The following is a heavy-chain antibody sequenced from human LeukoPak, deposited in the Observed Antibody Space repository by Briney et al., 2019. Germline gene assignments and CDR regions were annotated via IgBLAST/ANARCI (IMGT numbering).Heavy chain of an antibody. CDR3: AKSTYYDFWSGSCFDY. CDR1: GFTFYSYA. CDR2: ISGSGNNT. D-gene: IGHD3-3*01. V-gene: IGHV3-23*01. J-gene: IGHJ4*02. Sequence: GGSLRLSCAASGFTFYSYAMNWVRQAPGRGLEWVSAISGSGNNTHYVDSVKGRFTISRDNSKDTLYMQVNSLRVEDTAIYYCAKSTYYDFWSGSCFDYWGQGILVTVSS.